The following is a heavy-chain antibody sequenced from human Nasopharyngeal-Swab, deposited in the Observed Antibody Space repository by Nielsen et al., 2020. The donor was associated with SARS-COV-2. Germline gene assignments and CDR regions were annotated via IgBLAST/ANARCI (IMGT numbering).Heavy chain of an antibody. J-gene: IGHJ4*02. CDR1: GFTFDDYT. Sequence: GGSLRLSCAASGFTFDDYTMHWVRQAPGKGLEWVSLISWDGGSTYYADSVKGRFTISRDNAKNSLYLQMNSLRAEDAAVYYCVRDTPAMFAYWGQGTLVTVSS. CDR2: ISWDGGST. V-gene: IGHV3-43*01. CDR3: VRDTPAMFAY.